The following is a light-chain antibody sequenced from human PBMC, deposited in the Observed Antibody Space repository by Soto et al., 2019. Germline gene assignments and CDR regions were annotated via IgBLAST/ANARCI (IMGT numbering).Light chain of an antibody. CDR3: AGWDETLIDV. CDR2: NDN. J-gene: IGLJ1*01. V-gene: IGLV1-44*01. CDR1: SSNIGSNT. Sequence: QSVLTQPPSASGTPGQTVTISCSGSSSNIGSNTVSWYQQLPGAAPTLLIYNDNERPSGVPDRFSGSKSGTSASLAISGLQSEDEADYYCAGWDETLIDVFGTGTKLTVL.